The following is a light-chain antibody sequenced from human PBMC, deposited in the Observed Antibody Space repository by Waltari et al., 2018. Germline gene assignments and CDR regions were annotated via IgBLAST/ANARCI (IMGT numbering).Light chain of an antibody. CDR1: QSVDNN. CDR2: GAS. V-gene: IGKV3-15*01. CDR3: QQYNNWPWT. J-gene: IGKJ1*01. Sequence: EVLMTQSPATLSVSPGERATLSCRPSQSVDNNLSWYQKKNGQAPRRLIYGASTRATGVPASLSGSASGTEFTLTISNLQSADCAVYFCQQYNNWPWTFGQGTRVEI.